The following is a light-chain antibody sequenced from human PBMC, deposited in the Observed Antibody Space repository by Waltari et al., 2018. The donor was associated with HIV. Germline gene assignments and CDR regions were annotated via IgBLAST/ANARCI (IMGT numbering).Light chain of an antibody. CDR1: SANIGAGYD. J-gene: IGLJ2*01. CDR3: QSFDSSLSAVI. CDR2: DKK. V-gene: IGLV1-40*01. Sequence: QSVLTQPPSVSGAPGQRVTIACTGGSANIGAGYDVHWYRKFPGTAPKLLIYDKKKRPSGVPDRFPGSQSCTSASLAITGLQAEDEADYCCQSFDSSLSAVIFGGGTKLTVL.